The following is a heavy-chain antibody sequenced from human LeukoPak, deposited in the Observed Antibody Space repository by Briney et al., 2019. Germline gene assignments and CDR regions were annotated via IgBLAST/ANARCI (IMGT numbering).Heavy chain of an antibody. CDR2: ISSSSSYI. D-gene: IGHD4-23*01. CDR1: GFTVNGNC. J-gene: IGHJ3*02. V-gene: IGHV3-21*04. CDR3: LHSTSGGNRGVDLSAFDI. Sequence: PGGSLRLSCAASGFTVNGNCMSWVRQAPGKGLEWVSSISSSSSYIYYAGSVKGRFTISRDNSKNTLYLQMNSLRAEDTAVYYCLHSTSGGNRGVDLSAFDIWGQGTMVTVSS.